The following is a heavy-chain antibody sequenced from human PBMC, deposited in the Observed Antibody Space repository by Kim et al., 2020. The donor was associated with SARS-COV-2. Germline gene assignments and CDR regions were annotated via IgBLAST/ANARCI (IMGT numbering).Heavy chain of an antibody. CDR1: GGSISSSSYY. V-gene: IGHV4-39*07. D-gene: IGHD3-22*01. Sequence: SETLSLTCTVSGGSISSSSYYWGWIRQPPGKGLEWIGSTYYSGSTYYNPSLKSRVTISVDTSKNQFSLKLSSVTAADTAVYYCARDNYDSSGPWGQGTL. CDR2: TYYSGST. CDR3: ARDNYDSSGP. J-gene: IGHJ4*02.